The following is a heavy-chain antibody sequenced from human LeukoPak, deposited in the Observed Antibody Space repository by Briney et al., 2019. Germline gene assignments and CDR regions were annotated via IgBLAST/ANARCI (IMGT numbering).Heavy chain of an antibody. V-gene: IGHV4-59*01. D-gene: IGHD5-24*01. CDR1: GGSISSYY. CDR3: AGARWLQLLDY. J-gene: IGHJ4*02. CDR2: IYYSGST. Sequence: PSETLSLTCTVSGGSISSYYWSWIRQPPGKGLEWIGYIYYSGSTNYNPSLKSRVTISVDTSKNQFSLKLSSVTAADTAVYYCAGARWLQLLDYWGQGTLVTVSS.